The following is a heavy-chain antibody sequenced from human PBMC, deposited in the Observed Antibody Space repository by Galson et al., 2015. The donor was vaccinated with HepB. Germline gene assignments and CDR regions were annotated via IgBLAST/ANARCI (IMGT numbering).Heavy chain of an antibody. CDR2: IKQDGSEK. CDR1: GFTFSSYW. CDR3: ARDSSSWYYYYGMDV. Sequence: SLRLSCAASGFTFSSYWMSWVRQAPGKGLEWVADIKQDGSEKYYVDSVKGRFTISRDNAKNSLYLQMNSLRAEDTAVYYCARDSSSWYYYYGMDVWGQGTTFTVSS. J-gene: IGHJ6*02. D-gene: IGHD6-13*01. V-gene: IGHV3-7*03.